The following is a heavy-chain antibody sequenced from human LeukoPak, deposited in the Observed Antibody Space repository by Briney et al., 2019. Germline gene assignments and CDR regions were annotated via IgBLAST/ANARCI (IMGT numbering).Heavy chain of an antibody. V-gene: IGHV3-30*02. Sequence: GGSLRLSCAASGFTFNNYALHWVRQAPGKGLEWVAFIRYDGGNTYYAASVKGRFTISRDDSESTLYLQMNSLRAEDTAVYYCATQNPIARYSSGLSYFDYWGQGTLVTVSS. D-gene: IGHD6-19*01. J-gene: IGHJ4*02. CDR2: IRYDGGNT. CDR1: GFTFNNYA. CDR3: ATQNPIARYSSGLSYFDY.